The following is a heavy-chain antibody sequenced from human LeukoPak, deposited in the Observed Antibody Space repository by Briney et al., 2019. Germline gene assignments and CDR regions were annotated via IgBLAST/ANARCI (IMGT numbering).Heavy chain of an antibody. CDR1: GFSISSGYY. D-gene: IGHD3-10*01. CDR2: IYHSGNT. V-gene: IGHV4-38-2*02. Sequence: PSETLSLTCTVSGFSISSGYYWGWIRQPPGEGLEWIGSIYHSGNTYYNPSLKSRVTISVDTSKNQFSLKLTSVTAADTAMYYCARDYNYWGQGTLVTVSS. J-gene: IGHJ4*02. CDR3: ARDYNY.